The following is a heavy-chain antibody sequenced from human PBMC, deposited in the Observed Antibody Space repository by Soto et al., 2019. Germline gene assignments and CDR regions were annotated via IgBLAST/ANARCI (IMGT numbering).Heavy chain of an antibody. J-gene: IGHJ6*04. CDR1: GFTFSSYA. CDR2: ISGSGGST. CDR3: ANIGHSGYDYLSPSPRGGIPDV. Sequence: PGGSLRLSCAASGFTFSSYAMSWVRQAPGKGLEWVSAISGSGGSTYYADSVKGRFTISRDNSKNTLYLQINSLRAEDTTEYYCANIGHSGYDYLSPSPRGGIPDVWGKGTTVTVSS. D-gene: IGHD5-12*01. V-gene: IGHV3-23*01.